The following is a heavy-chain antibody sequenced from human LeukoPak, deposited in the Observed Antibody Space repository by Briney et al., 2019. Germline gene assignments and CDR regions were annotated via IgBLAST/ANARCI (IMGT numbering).Heavy chain of an antibody. CDR1: GFTFSTYW. Sequence: GGSLRLSCAASGFTFSTYWMHWVRQAPGKGLEWVSAISGSGGSTYNADSVKGRFTISRDNSKNTLYLQMNSLRAEDTAVYYCAKVRESSSSTYYFDSWGQGTLVTVSS. CDR3: AKVRESSSSTYYFDS. CDR2: ISGSGGST. J-gene: IGHJ4*02. D-gene: IGHD6-6*01. V-gene: IGHV3-23*01.